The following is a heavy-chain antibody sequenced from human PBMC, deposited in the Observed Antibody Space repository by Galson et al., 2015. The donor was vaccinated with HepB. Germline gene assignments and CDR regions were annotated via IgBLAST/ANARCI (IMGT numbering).Heavy chain of an antibody. CDR1: GGTFSSYA. V-gene: IGHV1-69*04. CDR3: ARVRHIVVVPAAPPDY. J-gene: IGHJ4*02. D-gene: IGHD2-2*01. Sequence: SVKASCKASGGTFSSYAISWVRQAPGQGLEWMGRIIPILGIANYAQKFQGRVTITADKSTSTAYMELSSLRSEDTAVYYCARVRHIVVVPAAPPDYWGQGTLVTVSS. CDR2: IIPILGIA.